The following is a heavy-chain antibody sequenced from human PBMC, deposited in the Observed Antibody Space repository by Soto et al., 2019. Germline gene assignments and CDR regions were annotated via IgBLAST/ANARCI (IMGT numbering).Heavy chain of an antibody. CDR3: ARCVARGYPPGAVDY. J-gene: IGHJ4*02. D-gene: IGHD1-26*01. CDR1: GYTLSDYY. CDR2: VNPNSGET. V-gene: IGHV1-2*02. Sequence: GASVKVSCKASGYTLSDYYMHWLRQAPGQWLEWMGWVNPNSGETDFAQKFQGRITITRDTSISTAYMELYSLTPDDTAVYYCARCVARGYPPGAVDYWGQGTLVTFSS.